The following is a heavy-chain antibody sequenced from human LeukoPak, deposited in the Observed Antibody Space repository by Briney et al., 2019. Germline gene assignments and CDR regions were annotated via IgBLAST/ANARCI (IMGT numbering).Heavy chain of an antibody. J-gene: IGHJ4*02. V-gene: IGHV3-7*01. CDR3: ARGPEYYYDSGKTDY. CDR2: IKQDGSEK. CDR1: GFPFSSYW. D-gene: IGHD3-22*01. Sequence: GESLRLSCAASGFPFSSYWMSWVRQAPGKGLEWVANIKQDGSEKYFLDSVKGRFTISRDNAKNSLYLQMNSLRAEDTAVYYCARGPEYYYDSGKTDYWGQGTLVTVSS.